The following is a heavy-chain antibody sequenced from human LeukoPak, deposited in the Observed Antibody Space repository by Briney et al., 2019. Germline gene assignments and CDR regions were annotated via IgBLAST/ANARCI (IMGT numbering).Heavy chain of an antibody. V-gene: IGHV1-24*01. CDR3: ATDPGEIVPAAKGPRGDYCYGMDV. D-gene: IGHD2-2*01. CDR1: GYTLTELS. Sequence: ASVKVSCKVSGYTLTELSMHWVRQAPGKGLEWMGGFDPEDGETIYAQKFQGRVTMTEDTSTDTAYMELNSLRSDDTAVYYCATDPGEIVPAAKGPRGDYCYGMDVWGQGTTVTVSS. J-gene: IGHJ6*02. CDR2: FDPEDGET.